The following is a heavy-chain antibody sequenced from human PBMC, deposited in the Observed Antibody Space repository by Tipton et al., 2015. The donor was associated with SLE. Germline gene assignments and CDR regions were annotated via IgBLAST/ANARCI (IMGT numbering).Heavy chain of an antibody. Sequence: TLSLTCTVSGGSISSGGYYWGWIRQPPGKGLEWIGTIYHSGSGSTYYNPSLKSRVTISVDTSKNQFSLKLSSVTAADTAVYYCARGVDTAMVYYYYGMDVWGQGTTVTVSS. D-gene: IGHD5-18*01. J-gene: IGHJ6*02. V-gene: IGHV4-39*07. CDR3: ARGVDTAMVYYYYGMDV. CDR2: IYHSGSGST. CDR1: GGSISSGGYY.